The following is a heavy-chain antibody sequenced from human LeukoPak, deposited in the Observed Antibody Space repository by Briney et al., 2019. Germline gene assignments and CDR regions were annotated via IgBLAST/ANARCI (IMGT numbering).Heavy chain of an antibody. CDR1: GGSFSGYY. Sequence: SETLSLTCAVYGGSFSGYYWSWIRQPPGKGLEWIGEINHSGSTNCNPPLKSRVTISVDTSKNQFSLKLSSVTAADTAVYYCARGGSFRYSGSYPEYFQHWGQGTLVTVSS. J-gene: IGHJ1*01. D-gene: IGHD1-26*01. CDR2: INHSGST. CDR3: ARGGSFRYSGSYPEYFQH. V-gene: IGHV4-34*01.